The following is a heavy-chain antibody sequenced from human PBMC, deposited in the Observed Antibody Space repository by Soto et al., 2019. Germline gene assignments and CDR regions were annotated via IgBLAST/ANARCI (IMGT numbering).Heavy chain of an antibody. D-gene: IGHD3-22*01. CDR2: IDPSDSQT. V-gene: IGHV5-10-1*01. CDR1: GYSFAGYV. J-gene: IGHJ4*02. CDR3: ARQIYDSDTGPNFQYYFDS. Sequence: PGESLRISYQGSGYSFAGYVISWVRQKPGKGLEWMGRIDPSDSQTYYSPSFRGHVTISVTKSITTVFLQWSSLRASDTAMYYCARQIYDSDTGPNFQYYFDSWGQGTPVPVSS.